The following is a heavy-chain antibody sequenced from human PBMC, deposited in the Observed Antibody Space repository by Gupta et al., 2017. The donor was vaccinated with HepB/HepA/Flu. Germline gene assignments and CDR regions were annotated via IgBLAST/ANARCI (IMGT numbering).Heavy chain of an antibody. CDR1: GGSFSGYY. Sequence: QVQLQQWGAGLLKPSETLSLTCAVYGGSFSGYYWSWIRQPPGKGLEWIGEINHSGSTNYNPSLKSRVTISVDTSKNQFALKLSSVTAADTAVYYCAREGRDSSGSGYYYYMDVWGKGTTVTVSS. V-gene: IGHV4-34*01. CDR2: INHSGST. J-gene: IGHJ6*03. CDR3: AREGRDSSGSGYYYYMDV. D-gene: IGHD3-22*01.